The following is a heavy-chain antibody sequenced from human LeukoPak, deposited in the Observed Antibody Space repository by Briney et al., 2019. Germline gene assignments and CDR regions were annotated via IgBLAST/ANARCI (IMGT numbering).Heavy chain of an antibody. CDR1: GFTFSSYS. CDR2: ISSSSSTI. CDR3: ARYNWNYGGYYYYYYMDV. V-gene: IGHV3-48*04. J-gene: IGHJ6*03. Sequence: GGSLRLPCAASGFTFSSYSMNWVRQAPGKGLEWVSYISSSSSTIYYADSVKGRFTISRDNAKNSLYLQMNSLRAEDTAVYYCARYNWNYGGYYYYYYMDVWGKGTTVTVSS. D-gene: IGHD1-7*01.